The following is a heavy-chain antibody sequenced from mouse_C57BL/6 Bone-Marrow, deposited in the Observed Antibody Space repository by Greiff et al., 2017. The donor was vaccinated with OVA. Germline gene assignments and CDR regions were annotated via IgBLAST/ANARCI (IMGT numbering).Heavy chain of an antibody. V-gene: IGHV1-69*01. CDR3: ARNYDYVDYSMDY. CDR2: IDTSDSYT. D-gene: IGHD2-4*01. Sequence: QVQLKQPGAELVMPGASVKLSCKASGYTFTSYWMHWVKQRPGQGLEWIGEIDTSDSYTNYNQKFKGKSTLTVDKSSSTAYMQLSSLTSEDASVYYCARNYDYVDYSMDYWGQGTSVTVSS. CDR1: GYTFTSYW. J-gene: IGHJ4*01.